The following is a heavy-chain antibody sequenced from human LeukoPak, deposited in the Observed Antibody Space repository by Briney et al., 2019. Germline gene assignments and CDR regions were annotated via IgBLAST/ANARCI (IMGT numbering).Heavy chain of an antibody. CDR1: GFTFSSYS. D-gene: IGHD1-26*01. CDR3: ARGSGNYYYYYMDV. V-gene: IGHV3-7*01. CDR2: IKQDGSEK. J-gene: IGHJ6*03. Sequence: GGSLRLSCAASGFTFSSYSMNWVRQAPGKGLEWVANIKQDGSEKYYVDSVKGRFTISRDNAKNSLYLQMNSLRAEDTAVYYCARGSGNYYYYYMDVWGKGTTVTISS.